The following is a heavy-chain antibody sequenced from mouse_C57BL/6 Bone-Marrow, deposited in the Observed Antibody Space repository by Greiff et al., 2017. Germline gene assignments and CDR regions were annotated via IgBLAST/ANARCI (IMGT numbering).Heavy chain of an antibody. CDR3: ARGFYSNYLYYFDY. V-gene: IGHV5-4*01. J-gene: IGHJ2*01. CDR2: ISDGGSYT. Sequence: EVQLQQSGGGLVKPGGSLKLSCAASGFTFSSYAMSWVRQTPEKRLEWVATISDGGSYTYYPDNVKGRFTISRDNAKNNLYLQMSHLKSEDTAMYYCARGFYSNYLYYFDYWGQGTTLTVSS. CDR1: GFTFSSYA. D-gene: IGHD2-5*01.